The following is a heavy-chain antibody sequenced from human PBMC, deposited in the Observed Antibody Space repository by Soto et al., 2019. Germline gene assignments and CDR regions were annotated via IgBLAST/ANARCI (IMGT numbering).Heavy chain of an antibody. CDR1: GGSINSYF. J-gene: IGHJ4*02. V-gene: IGHV4-59*01. CDR3: ARAGTNMVQFDD. CDR2: IYYSGST. Sequence: LSLTCTVSGGSINSYFWSWIRQSPGKGLEWIGHIYYSGSTSYSPSLKSRVSISVDTSKNQFSLEVHSVTAADTAVYYCARAGTNMVQFDDWGQGTLVTVSS. D-gene: IGHD3-10*01.